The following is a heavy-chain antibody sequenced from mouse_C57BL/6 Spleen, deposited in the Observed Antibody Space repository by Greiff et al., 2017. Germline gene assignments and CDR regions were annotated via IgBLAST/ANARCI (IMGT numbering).Heavy chain of an antibody. CDR1: GYTFTSYW. D-gene: IGHD1-1*01. J-gene: IGHJ2*01. CDR3: ARWGYYGSHFDY. CDR2: IDPSDSYT. Sequence: QVQLQQPGAELVMPGASVKLSCKASGYTFTSYWMHWVKHRPGQGLEWIGEIDPSDSYTNYNQKFKGKSTLTVDKSSSTAYMQLSSLTSEDSAVYYCARWGYYGSHFDYWGQGTTLTVSS. V-gene: IGHV1-69*01.